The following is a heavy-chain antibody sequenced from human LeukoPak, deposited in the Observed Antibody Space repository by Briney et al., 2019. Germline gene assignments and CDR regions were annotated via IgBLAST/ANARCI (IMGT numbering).Heavy chain of an antibody. V-gene: IGHV3-21*01. CDR3: ARVGLRLGELFYY. D-gene: IGHD3-16*01. CDR1: GFTFSSYS. J-gene: IGHJ4*02. Sequence: GGSLRLSCAASGFTFSSYSMNWVRQAPGKGLEWVSSISSSSYIYYADSVKGRFTISRDNAKNSLYLQMNSLRAEDTAVYYCARVGLRLGELFYYWGQGTLVTVSS. CDR2: ISSSSYI.